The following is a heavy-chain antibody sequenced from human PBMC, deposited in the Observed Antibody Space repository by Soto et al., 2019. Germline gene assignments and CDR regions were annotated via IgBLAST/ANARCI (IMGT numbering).Heavy chain of an antibody. CDR2: IWYDGSNK. V-gene: IGHV3-33*01. Sequence: QVQLVESGGGVVQPGRSLRLSCAASGFTFSSYGMHWVRQAPGKGLEWVAVIWYDGSNKYYADSVKGRFTISRDNSKNSLYLQINSLRAEDTAVYYCARGRGRRGLTGTTLALFDYWGQGTLVTVSS. D-gene: IGHD1-20*01. CDR3: ARGRGRRGLTGTTLALFDY. CDR1: GFTFSSYG. J-gene: IGHJ4*02.